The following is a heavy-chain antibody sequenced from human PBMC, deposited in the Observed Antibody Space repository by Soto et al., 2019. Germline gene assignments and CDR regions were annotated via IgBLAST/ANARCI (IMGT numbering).Heavy chain of an antibody. Sequence: GESLKISCKGSGYSFTNYWIGWVRQMPGKGLEWMGIVYPGDSGTRYSPSLQGQVTISADKSISTAYLQWSSLKASDSAMYYCARSRITGTTWTFDYWGQGTLVTVSS. CDR1: GYSFTNYW. V-gene: IGHV5-51*01. CDR3: ARSRITGTTWTFDY. CDR2: VYPGDSGT. D-gene: IGHD1-20*01. J-gene: IGHJ4*02.